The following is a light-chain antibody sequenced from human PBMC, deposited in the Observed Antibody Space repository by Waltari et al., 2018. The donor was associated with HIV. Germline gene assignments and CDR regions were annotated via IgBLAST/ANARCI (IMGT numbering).Light chain of an antibody. Sequence: EIVVTQSPATLSVSPGERATLSCRDNQNIMINFAWYQHKPGQAPRRLIFGASTRAYRVTARFSGSGSGTEFTLTITSPQSEDSAVYYCQQYEARPHTFGGGTKVESK. CDR3: QQYEARPHT. CDR1: QNIMIN. CDR2: GAS. J-gene: IGKJ4*01. V-gene: IGKV3-15*01.